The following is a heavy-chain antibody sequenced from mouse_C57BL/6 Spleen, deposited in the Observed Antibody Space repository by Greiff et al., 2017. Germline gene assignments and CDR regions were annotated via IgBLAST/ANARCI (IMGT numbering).Heavy chain of an antibody. Sequence: VQLQQPGAELVKPGASVKLSCKASGYTFTSYWMHWVKQRPGQGLEWIGMIHPNSGSTNYNEKFKSKATLTVDKSSSTAYLQLSSLTSEDSAVYYCARVTTVGEYYFDYWGQGTTLTVSS. J-gene: IGHJ2*01. CDR1: GYTFTSYW. D-gene: IGHD1-1*01. CDR2: IHPNSGST. CDR3: ARVTTVGEYYFDY. V-gene: IGHV1-64*01.